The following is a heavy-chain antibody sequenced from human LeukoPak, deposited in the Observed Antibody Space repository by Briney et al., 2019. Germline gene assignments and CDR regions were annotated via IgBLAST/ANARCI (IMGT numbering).Heavy chain of an antibody. CDR2: ISSSGSTI. Sequence: PGGSLILSCAASGFTFSDYYMSWIRQAPGKGLEWVSYISSSGSTIHYADSVKGRFTISRDNAKNSLYLQMNSLRAEDTAVYYCARRSGVVPAAINDRRRYYYYYYYMDVWGKGTTVNVSS. CDR3: ARRSGVVPAAINDRRRYYYYYYYMDV. V-gene: IGHV3-11*01. J-gene: IGHJ6*03. CDR1: GFTFSDYY. D-gene: IGHD2-2*01.